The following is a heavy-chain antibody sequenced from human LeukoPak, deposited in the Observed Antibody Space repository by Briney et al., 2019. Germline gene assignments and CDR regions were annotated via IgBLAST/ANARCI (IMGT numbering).Heavy chain of an antibody. Sequence: GGSLRLSCAASGFTVISNYMGWVRQAPGKGLEWVSVIYSGGSTYYADSVKGRFTISRDNPKNTLYLQMKSLRAEDTAVYYCARDLGYSYAWGYWGQGTLVTVSS. D-gene: IGHD5-12*01. CDR2: IYSGGST. V-gene: IGHV3-53*01. CDR1: GFTVISNY. J-gene: IGHJ4*02. CDR3: ARDLGYSYAWGY.